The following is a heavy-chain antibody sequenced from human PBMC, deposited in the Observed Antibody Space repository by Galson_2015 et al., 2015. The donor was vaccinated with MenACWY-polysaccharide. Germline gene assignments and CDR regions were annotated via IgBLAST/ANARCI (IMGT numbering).Heavy chain of an antibody. D-gene: IGHD2-21*01. CDR1: GITASGNTFSGSG. CDR3: AREGSRIVFHAFDF. Sequence: SLRLSRAASGITASGNTFSGSGMHWVRQAPGKGLEWLAVIQYDGSNKVYADSVKGRFSISRDNSKNTLYLEMKSLRADDTAVYYCAREGSRIVFHAFDFWGQGTMVTVSS. CDR2: IQYDGSNK. V-gene: IGHV3-33*01. J-gene: IGHJ3*01.